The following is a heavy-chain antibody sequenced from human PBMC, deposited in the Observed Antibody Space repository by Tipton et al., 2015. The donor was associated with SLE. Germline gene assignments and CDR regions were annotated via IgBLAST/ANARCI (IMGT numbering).Heavy chain of an antibody. CDR3: AREGGFWSGLVIDY. J-gene: IGHJ4*02. D-gene: IGHD3-3*01. CDR2: IGTAGDT. CDR1: GFTFSSYD. V-gene: IGHV3-13*01. Sequence: SLRLSCAASGFTFSSYDMHWVRQATGKGLEWVSTIGTAGDTYFPGSVKGRFTISRDNAKNTLYLQMNSLRAEDTAVYYCAREGGFWSGLVIDYWGQGTLVTVSS.